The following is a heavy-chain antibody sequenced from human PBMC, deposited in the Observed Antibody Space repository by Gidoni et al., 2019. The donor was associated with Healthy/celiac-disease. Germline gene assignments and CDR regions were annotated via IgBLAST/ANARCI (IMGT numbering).Heavy chain of an antibody. CDR2: ISYDGSNK. J-gene: IGHJ4*02. V-gene: IGHV3-30*18. D-gene: IGHD2-15*01. CDR3: AKGGGGYCSGGSCGELDY. CDR1: GFTFSSSG. Sequence: QVQLVESGGGVVQPGRSLRLSCAASGFTFSSSGMNWVRQATGKGLEWVAVISYDGSNKYYADSVKGRFTISRDNSKNTLYLQMNSLRAEDTAVYYCAKGGGGYCSGGSCGELDYWGQGTLVTVSS.